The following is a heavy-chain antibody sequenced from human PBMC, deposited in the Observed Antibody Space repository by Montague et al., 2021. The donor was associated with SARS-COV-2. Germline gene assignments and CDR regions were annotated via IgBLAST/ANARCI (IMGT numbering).Heavy chain of an antibody. V-gene: IGHV3-7*01. CDR3: ARDSFWSGYYTDYYGMDV. D-gene: IGHD3-3*01. CDR2: IKQDGSEK. CDR1: GFTFSSYW. J-gene: IGHJ6*02. Sequence: SLRLSCAASGFTFSSYWVSWVRQAPGKGLEWVANIKQDGSEKYYVDSVKGRFTISRDNAKNSLYLQMNSLRAEDTAVYYCARDSFWSGYYTDYYGMDVWGQGTTVTVSS.